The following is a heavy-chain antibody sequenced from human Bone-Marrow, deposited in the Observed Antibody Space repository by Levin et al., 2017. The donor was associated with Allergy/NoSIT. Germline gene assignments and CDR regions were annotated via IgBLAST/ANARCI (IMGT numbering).Heavy chain of an antibody. D-gene: IGHD4-17*01. CDR2: IYNSGTT. V-gene: IGHV4-59*01. J-gene: IGHJ6*02. CDR1: GGSLSSYS. CDR3: ASLRPGNYYYYGFDV. Sequence: SQTLSLTCTVSGGSLSSYSWSWIRQLPGRGLEWVGYIYNSGTTNYNSALMSRLTMSLDTSNNQFSLKLRSVTTADTAIYYCASLRPGNYYYYGFDVWGQGATVTVSS.